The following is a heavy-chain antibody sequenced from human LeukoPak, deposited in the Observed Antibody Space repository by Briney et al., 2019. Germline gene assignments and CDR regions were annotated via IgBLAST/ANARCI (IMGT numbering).Heavy chain of an antibody. Sequence: PGGSLRLSCAASGFTFSSYSMNWVRQAPGKGLEWVSYITSSSNTIYYADSVKGRFTISRDNAKNSLYLQMNSLRAEDTAVYYCARGISIASAGQDYWGQGTLVTVSS. CDR3: ARGISIASAGQDY. J-gene: IGHJ4*02. V-gene: IGHV3-48*01. D-gene: IGHD6-13*01. CDR1: GFTFSSYS. CDR2: ITSSSNTI.